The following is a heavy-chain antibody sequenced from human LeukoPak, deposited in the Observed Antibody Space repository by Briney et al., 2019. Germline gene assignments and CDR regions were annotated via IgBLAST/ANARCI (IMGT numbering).Heavy chain of an antibody. CDR2: IYYSGST. J-gene: IGHJ6*02. CDR1: GGSISSYY. CDR3: ARHYYYDSSMVSYYYYGMDV. Sequence: SETLSLTCTVSGGSISSYYWSWLRQPPGKGLEWIGYIYYSGSTNYNPSLKSRVTISVDTYKNQFSLKLSSVTAADTAVYYCARHYYYDSSMVSYYYYGMDVWGQGTTVTVSS. D-gene: IGHD3-22*01. V-gene: IGHV4-59*08.